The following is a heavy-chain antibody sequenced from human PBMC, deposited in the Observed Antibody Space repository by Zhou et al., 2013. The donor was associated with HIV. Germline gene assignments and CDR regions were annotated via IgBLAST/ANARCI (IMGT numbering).Heavy chain of an antibody. J-gene: IGHJ6*02. CDR1: GYTFTGYY. CDR2: LNPSSGDT. Sequence: QVQLLQSGAEVKKPGASVTVSCKASGYTFTGYYMHWVRQAPGQGLEWMGWLNPSSGDTNYAQKFQGRVTMTRDTSISTAYMELSRLRSDDTAVYYCAREAGNFPYYYGMDVWGQGTTVTVSS. CDR3: AREAGNFPYYYGMDV. D-gene: IGHD1-7*01. V-gene: IGHV1-2*02.